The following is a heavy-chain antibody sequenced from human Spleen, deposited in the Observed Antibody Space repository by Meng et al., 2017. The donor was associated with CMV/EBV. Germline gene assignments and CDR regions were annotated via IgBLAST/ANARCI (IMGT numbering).Heavy chain of an antibody. V-gene: IGHV1-46*01. Sequence: ASVKVSCKASGYTFTSYYMHWVRQAPGQGLEWMGIINPSGGSTSYAQKFQGRVTMTRDTSTSTVYMELSSLRSEDTAVYYCARGGYSGYERIHYYYYYAMDVWGQGTTVTVSS. CDR1: GYTFTSYY. CDR3: ARGGYSGYERIHYYYYYAMDV. J-gene: IGHJ6*02. CDR2: INPSGGST. D-gene: IGHD5-12*01.